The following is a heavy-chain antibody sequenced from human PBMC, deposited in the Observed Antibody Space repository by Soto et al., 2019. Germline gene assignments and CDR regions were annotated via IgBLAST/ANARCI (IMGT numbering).Heavy chain of an antibody. Sequence: QVHLVQSGAEVKKPGSSVKISCRAPGDTFNNFALSWVRQAPGLGLEWMGGIIPIFATPTYAQKFQDRVTFTSDESTTTAYMERSSLRADDTAVYYCARLLGADFRNGLFDLWGCGTLVTVSS. J-gene: IGHJ2*01. V-gene: IGHV1-69*05. D-gene: IGHD1-1*01. CDR3: ARLLGADFRNGLFDL. CDR2: IIPIFATP. CDR1: GDTFNNFA.